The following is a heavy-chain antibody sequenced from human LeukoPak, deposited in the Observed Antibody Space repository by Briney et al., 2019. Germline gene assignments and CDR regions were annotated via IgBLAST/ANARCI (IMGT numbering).Heavy chain of an antibody. D-gene: IGHD3-22*01. V-gene: IGHV1-2*06. J-gene: IGHJ3*01. CDR3: ARAMVVALSDLDAFDL. Sequence: ASVKVSCKASGYTFTGYYIHWVRQAPGQGPEWMGRINPNSGDTNYAQNFQGRVTMTRDTSINTVYMEMSRLRSNDTAVYYCARAMVVALSDLDAFDLWGQGTMVTVSP. CDR2: INPNSGDT. CDR1: GYTFTGYY.